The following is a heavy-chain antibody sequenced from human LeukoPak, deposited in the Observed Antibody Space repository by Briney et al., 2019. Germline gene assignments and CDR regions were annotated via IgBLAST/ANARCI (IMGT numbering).Heavy chain of an antibody. CDR1: GFTFSSYA. V-gene: IGHV3-23*01. D-gene: IGHD2-2*01. Sequence: GGSLRLSCVVSGFTFSSYAMSWVRQAQGKGLEWVSGISGSGGSTYYADSVKGRFTISRDNTKNTLYLQMNSLRAEDTAVYYCAKDRHAPGRYCSSTSCFPFDSWGQGTLVTVSS. J-gene: IGHJ5*01. CDR3: AKDRHAPGRYCSSTSCFPFDS. CDR2: ISGSGGST.